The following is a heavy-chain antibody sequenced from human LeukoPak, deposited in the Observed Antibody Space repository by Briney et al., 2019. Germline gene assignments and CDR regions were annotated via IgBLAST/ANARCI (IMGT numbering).Heavy chain of an antibody. CDR2: IYPGVSDT. D-gene: IGHD1-26*01. CDR1: GYTFSTYW. CDR3: ARRSVGASYAFDI. V-gene: IGHV5-51*01. J-gene: IGHJ3*02. Sequence: GESLKISCKGSGYTFSTYWIGWVRQMPGKGLEWMGIIYPGVSDTRYSPSFQGQVTISADKSISTAYLQWSSLKASDTAMYYCARRSVGASYAFDIWGQGTMVTVSS.